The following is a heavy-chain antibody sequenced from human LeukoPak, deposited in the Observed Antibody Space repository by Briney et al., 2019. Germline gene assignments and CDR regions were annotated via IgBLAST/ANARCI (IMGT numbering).Heavy chain of an antibody. CDR1: GYTFTDYY. J-gene: IGHJ4*02. CDR3: ARDPTSGLWCYFDS. V-gene: IGHV1-2*02. CDR2: INPDSGGT. Sequence: AASAKVSCKASGYTFTDYYMQWVRQAPGQGLEWMGWINPDSGGTKYAQKFQGRVTMTRDTSISTAYVELSGLTSDDTAVYYCARDPTSGLWCYFDSWGQGTLVTVSS. D-gene: IGHD2-21*01.